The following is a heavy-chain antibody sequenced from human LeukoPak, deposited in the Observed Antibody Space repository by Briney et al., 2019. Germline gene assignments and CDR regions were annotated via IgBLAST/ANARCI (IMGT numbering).Heavy chain of an antibody. D-gene: IGHD6-19*01. CDR3: AKHGYNSGVYDAFDI. V-gene: IGHV3-23*01. CDR1: GFTFSIYA. CDR2: IRDSGDNR. Sequence: GGSLRLSCAASGFTFSIYAMSWVRQAPGKGLEWVSVIRDSGDNRYYADAVRGRFTISRDNSKKTLHLQMNSLRAEDTAVYYCAKHGYNSGVYDAFDIWGQGTRVTVSS. J-gene: IGHJ3*02.